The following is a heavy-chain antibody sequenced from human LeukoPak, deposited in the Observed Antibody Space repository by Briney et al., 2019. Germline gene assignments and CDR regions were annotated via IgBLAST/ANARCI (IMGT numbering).Heavy chain of an antibody. D-gene: IGHD6-19*01. CDR2: MNPNSGNT. CDR3: ARGDSSGWYQSSLYYFDY. V-gene: IGHV1-8*01. Sequence: ASVKGSCKASGYTFTSYDINWVRQATGQGLEWMGWMNPNSGNTGYAQKFQGRVTMTRNTSISTAYMELSSLRSEDTAVYYCARGDSSGWYQSSLYYFDYWGQGTLVTVSS. J-gene: IGHJ4*02. CDR1: GYTFTSYD.